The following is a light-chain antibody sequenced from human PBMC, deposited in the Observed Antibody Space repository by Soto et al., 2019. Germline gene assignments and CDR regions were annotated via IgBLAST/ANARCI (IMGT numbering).Light chain of an antibody. Sequence: EIVVTQSPATLSVSTGERATLSCRASQSVSSNLAWYQQKPGQAPRLLIYGASTRATGIPARLSGSGSGTECTLTISSLQSEDFAVYYCQQYNNWPWTFGQGTK. CDR3: QQYNNWPWT. CDR2: GAS. CDR1: QSVSSN. J-gene: IGKJ1*01. V-gene: IGKV3-15*01.